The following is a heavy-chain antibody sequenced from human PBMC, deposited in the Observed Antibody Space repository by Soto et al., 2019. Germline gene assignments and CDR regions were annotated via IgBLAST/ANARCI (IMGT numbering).Heavy chain of an antibody. J-gene: IGHJ5*02. V-gene: IGHV1-18*01. Sequence: ASVRVSSESTCCTSPYYGITWVRQAPGQPLEWLGWISLYSDGTNYAQKFQGRVSMTTDTSTTTAYMERRSLRSDDTAVYYCASVVPGAEAWFGPWGQGTLVTVS. CDR2: ISLYSDGT. CDR1: CCTSPYYG. D-gene: IGHD2-2*01. CDR3: ASVVPGAEAWFGP.